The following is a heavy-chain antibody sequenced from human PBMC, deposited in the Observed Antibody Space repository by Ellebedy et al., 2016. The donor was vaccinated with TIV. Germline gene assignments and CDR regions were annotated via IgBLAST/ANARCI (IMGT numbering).Heavy chain of an antibody. V-gene: IGHV3-74*01. J-gene: IGHJ4*02. CDR1: GFTFSYYW. CDR3: ARDGDHHVDLDN. D-gene: IGHD5-12*01. Sequence: GESLKISCTASGFTFSYYWMHWVRQAPGKGLEWVSRIDSDGHTTRYADLVEGRFTISRDNAKNTLYLQMNSLRAEDTALYYCARDGDHHVDLDNWGQGTLATVSS. CDR2: IDSDGHTT.